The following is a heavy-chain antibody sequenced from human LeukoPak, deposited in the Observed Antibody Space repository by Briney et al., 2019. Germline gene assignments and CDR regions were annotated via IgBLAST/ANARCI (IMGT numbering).Heavy chain of an antibody. J-gene: IGHJ4*02. CDR1: GFTFSSYS. V-gene: IGHV3-21*01. CDR2: ISSSTNYI. D-gene: IGHD2-2*01. CDR3: ARRYCSSTSCYQDY. Sequence: GGSLRLSCAASGFTFSSYSMNWVRQAPGKGLEWVSSISSSTNYIYYADSVKGRFTISRDNAKNSLYLQMNSLRAEDTAVYYCARRYCSSTSCYQDYWGQGTLVTVSS.